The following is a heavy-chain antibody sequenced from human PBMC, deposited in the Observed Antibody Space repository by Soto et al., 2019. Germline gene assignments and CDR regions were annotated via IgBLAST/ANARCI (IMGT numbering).Heavy chain of an antibody. J-gene: IGHJ4*02. D-gene: IGHD3-3*01. CDR1: GGSFKSGSYS. Sequence: QVQLQESGPGLVKPSETLSLTCTVSGGSFKSGSYSWSWIRQPPGKGLEWIGYVYHTGRTSYNPSLKSRVSISMDTSKNQFYLNLDSVPAADTAVYFCARDFAYFDSWGQGTLVTVSS. V-gene: IGHV4-61*01. CDR3: ARDFAYFDS. CDR2: VYHTGRT.